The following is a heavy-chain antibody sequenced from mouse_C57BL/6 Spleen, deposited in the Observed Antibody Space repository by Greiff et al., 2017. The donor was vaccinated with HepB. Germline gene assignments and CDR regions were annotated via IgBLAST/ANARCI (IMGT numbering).Heavy chain of an antibody. V-gene: IGHV1-64*01. D-gene: IGHD1-1*01. CDR1: GYTFTSYW. CDR3: ATTVVAPSAMDY. CDR2: IHPNSGST. J-gene: IGHJ4*01. Sequence: QVQLQQPGAELVKPGASVKLSCKASGYTFTSYWMHWVKQRPGQGLEWIGMIHPNSGSTNYNEKFKSKATLTVDKSSSTAYMQLSSLTSEDSAVYYCATTVVAPSAMDYWRPGTSVTVSS.